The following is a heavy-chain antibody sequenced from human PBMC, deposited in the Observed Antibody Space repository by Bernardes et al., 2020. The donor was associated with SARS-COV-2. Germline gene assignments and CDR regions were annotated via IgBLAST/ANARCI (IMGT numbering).Heavy chain of an antibody. CDR1: GYPFTGYY. V-gene: IGHV1-2*02. J-gene: IGHJ6*02. CDR3: AIPPTNYDGYGMDV. CDR2: INPNSGGT. D-gene: IGHD3-22*01. Sequence: ASVKVSCKASGYPFTGYYMHWVRQAPGQGLEWMGWINPNSGGTNYAQKFQGRVTMTRDTSISTAYMELSRLRSDDTAVYYCAIPPTNYDGYGMDVWGQGTTVTVS.